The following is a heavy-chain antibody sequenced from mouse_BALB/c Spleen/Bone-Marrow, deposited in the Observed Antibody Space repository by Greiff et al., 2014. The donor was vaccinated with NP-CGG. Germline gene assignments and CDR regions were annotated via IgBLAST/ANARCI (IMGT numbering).Heavy chain of an antibody. CDR1: GFSLTSYG. V-gene: IGHV2-2*02. CDR3: ARNGDAWFAY. CDR2: IWSGGST. D-gene: IGHD3-3*01. Sequence: QVQLQQSGPGLVQPSQSLSITCTVSGFSLTSYGVHWVRQSPGKGLDWLGVIWSGGSTDYSAAFISRLSIIKDNSKSQVFFKMNSLQANDTAIYYCARNGDAWFAYWGQGTLVTVSA. J-gene: IGHJ3*01.